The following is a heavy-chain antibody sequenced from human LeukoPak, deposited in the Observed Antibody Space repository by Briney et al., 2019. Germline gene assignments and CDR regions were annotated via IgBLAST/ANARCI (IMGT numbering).Heavy chain of an antibody. Sequence: SQTLSLTCAISGDSVSSNSAAWNWNRQSPSRGLEWLGRTYYRSKWYNDYAVSVKSRITINPDTSKNQFSLQLNSVTPEDTAVYYCARTSRYFDWLLYAFDIWGQGTMVTVSS. D-gene: IGHD3-9*01. CDR1: GDSVSSNSAA. J-gene: IGHJ3*02. CDR2: TYYRSKWYN. V-gene: IGHV6-1*01. CDR3: ARTSRYFDWLLYAFDI.